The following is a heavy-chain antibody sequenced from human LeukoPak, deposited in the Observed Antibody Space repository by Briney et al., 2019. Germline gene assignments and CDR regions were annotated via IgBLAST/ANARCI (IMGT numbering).Heavy chain of an antibody. V-gene: IGHV3-30*04. CDR1: GFTFSSYA. J-gene: IGHJ4*02. Sequence: PGGSLRLSCAASGFTFSSYAMHWVCQAPGKGLEWVAVISYDGSNKYYADSVKGRFTISRDNSKNTLYLQMNSLRAEDTAVYYCARTYYDFWSGYLGYWGQGTLVTVSS. CDR3: ARTYYDFWSGYLGY. CDR2: ISYDGSNK. D-gene: IGHD3-3*01.